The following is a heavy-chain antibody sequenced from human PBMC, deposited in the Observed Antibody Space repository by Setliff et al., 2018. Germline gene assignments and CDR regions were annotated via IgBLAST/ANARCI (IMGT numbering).Heavy chain of an antibody. J-gene: IGHJ4*02. CDR3: ARVRNTQNGFFDY. V-gene: IGHV4-59*11. D-gene: IGHD1-1*01. CDR1: GGSISSHY. Sequence: SETLSLTCTVSGGSISSHYWSWIRQPPGKGLEWIGSLYYSGSTNYNPSLKSRVTISVDTSKNQLSLKLSSVTAADTAIYYCARVRNTQNGFFDYWSQGTLVTVSS. CDR2: LYYSGST.